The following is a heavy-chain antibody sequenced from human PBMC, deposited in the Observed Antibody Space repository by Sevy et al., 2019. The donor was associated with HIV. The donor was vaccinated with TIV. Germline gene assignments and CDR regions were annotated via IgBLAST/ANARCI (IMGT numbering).Heavy chain of an antibody. V-gene: IGHV1-24*01. CDR2: FDPEDGET. CDR1: GYTLTELS. J-gene: IGHJ4*02. Sequence: ASVKVSCKVSGYTLTELSMHWVRQAPGKGLEWMGGFDPEDGETINAQKFQGRVTMTEDTSTDTAYMELSSLRSEDTAVYYCATGRHSTVTTKEFDYWCQGTLVTVSS. CDR3: ATGRHSTVTTKEFDY. D-gene: IGHD4-4*01.